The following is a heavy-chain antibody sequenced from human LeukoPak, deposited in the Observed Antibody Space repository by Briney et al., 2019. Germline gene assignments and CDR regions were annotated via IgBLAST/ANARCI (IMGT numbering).Heavy chain of an antibody. V-gene: IGHV4-4*07. Sequence: SATLSLTCNVSGGSFSSYYWSWVRQPAGKGLEWIGRIYASGNTNYNPSPKGRVTMSLDTSKNQFSLNLSSVTAADTAVYYCARGRGSSWYYFDYWGRGTLVTVSS. D-gene: IGHD6-13*01. CDR2: IYASGNT. CDR3: ARGRGSSWYYFDY. CDR1: GGSFSSYY. J-gene: IGHJ4*02.